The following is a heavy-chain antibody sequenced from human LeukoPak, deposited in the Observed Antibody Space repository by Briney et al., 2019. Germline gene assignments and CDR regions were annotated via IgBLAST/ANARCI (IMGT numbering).Heavy chain of an antibody. CDR3: ATGLLWFGELSNVSDY. CDR2: FDPEDGET. J-gene: IGHJ4*02. Sequence: GASVKVSCKVPGYTLTELSMHWVRQAPGKGLEWMGGFDPEDGETIYAQKFQGRVTMTEDTSTDTAYMELSSLRSEDTAVYYCATGLLWFGELSNVSDYWGQGTLVTVSS. CDR1: GYTLTELS. V-gene: IGHV1-24*01. D-gene: IGHD3-10*01.